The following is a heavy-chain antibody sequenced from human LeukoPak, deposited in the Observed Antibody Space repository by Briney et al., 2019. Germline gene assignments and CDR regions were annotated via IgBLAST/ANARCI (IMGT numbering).Heavy chain of an antibody. CDR1: GFTFSNAW. CDR3: TTGYCSGGNCYGLFDY. V-gene: IGHV3-15*01. D-gene: IGHD2-15*01. CDR2: IKSKFDGGTT. Sequence: GGSLRLSCAASGFTFSNAWMSWVRQAPGKGLEWVGRIKSKFDGGTTDYAAPGKGRFTISNDDSKNTLYLQMNSLKAEDTAVYYCTTGYCSGGNCYGLFDYWGQGTLVTVSS. J-gene: IGHJ4*02.